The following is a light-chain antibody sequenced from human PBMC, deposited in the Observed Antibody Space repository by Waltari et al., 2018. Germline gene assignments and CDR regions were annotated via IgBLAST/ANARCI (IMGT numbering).Light chain of an antibody. J-gene: IGLJ1*01. CDR3: SSYTTSTTLL. Sequence: QSALTQPASVSGSPGQSITISFTGSSTDVGAYNFVSWYQQHPGKVPKPILYDVGNRPHGISHRFSASKSGNTASLTISGLQEEDEGEYYCSSYTTSTTLLFGTGTRLTVL. CDR1: STDVGAYNF. V-gene: IGLV2-14*01. CDR2: DVG.